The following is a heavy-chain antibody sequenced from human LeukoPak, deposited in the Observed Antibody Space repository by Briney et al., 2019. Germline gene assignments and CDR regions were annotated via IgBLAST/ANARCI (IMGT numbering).Heavy chain of an antibody. J-gene: IGHJ4*02. D-gene: IGHD5-12*01. Sequence: SQTLSLTCTVSGRSISSYYWSWIRQPPGEGLGWIGYIYYSGSTNYNPSLKSRVTISVDTSKNQFSLKLSSVAAADTAVYYCARGARGYSGYEYYFDYWGQGTLVTVSS. V-gene: IGHV4-59*01. CDR1: GRSISSYY. CDR3: ARGARGYSGYEYYFDY. CDR2: IYYSGST.